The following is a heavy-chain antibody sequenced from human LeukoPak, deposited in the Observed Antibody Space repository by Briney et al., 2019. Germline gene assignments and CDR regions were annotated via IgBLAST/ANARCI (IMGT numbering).Heavy chain of an antibody. CDR1: GYTFTGYY. V-gene: IGHV1-2*02. Sequence: ASVKVSCKASGYTFTGYYMHWVRQAPGQGLEWMGWINPDSGGTNYAQKFQGRVTMARDTSISTAYMELSSLRSEDTAVYYCARESSGGTHFDYWGQGTLVTVSS. D-gene: IGHD4-23*01. CDR3: ARESSGGTHFDY. J-gene: IGHJ4*02. CDR2: INPDSGGT.